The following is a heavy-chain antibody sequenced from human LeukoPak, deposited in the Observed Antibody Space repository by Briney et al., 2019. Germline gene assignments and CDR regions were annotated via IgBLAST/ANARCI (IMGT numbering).Heavy chain of an antibody. CDR1: GFTFSDYY. Sequence: GGSLRLSCSASGFTFSDYYMSWIRQAPGKGLEWVSYISSSGSTIYYADSVKGRFTISRDNAKNSLYLQMNSLRAEDTAVYYCARADSSFDAFDIWGQGTMVTVSS. V-gene: IGHV3-11*01. CDR3: ARADSSFDAFDI. CDR2: ISSSGSTI. D-gene: IGHD6-13*01. J-gene: IGHJ3*02.